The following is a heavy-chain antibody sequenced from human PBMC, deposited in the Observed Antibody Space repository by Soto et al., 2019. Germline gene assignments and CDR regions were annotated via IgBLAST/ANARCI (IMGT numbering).Heavy chain of an antibody. CDR3: ARGRPMIAAAGTRYYYYGMDV. D-gene: IGHD6-13*01. V-gene: IGHV4-4*02. CDR1: GDSISSNNW. CDR2: MYRSGST. Sequence: PSETLSLTCAVSGDSISSNNWWSWVRQPPGKGLEWIGEMYRSGSTKYNPSLMSRATLSVDKSKNQFSLKLSSVTAADTAVYYCARGRPMIAAAGTRYYYYGMDVWGQGTTVTVSS. J-gene: IGHJ6*02.